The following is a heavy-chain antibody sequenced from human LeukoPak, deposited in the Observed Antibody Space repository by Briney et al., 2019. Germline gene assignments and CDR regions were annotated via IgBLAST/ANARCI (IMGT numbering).Heavy chain of an antibody. CDR1: DGSISSSSYY. CDR3: ARHDRIIASPLV. CDR2: IYYSGST. V-gene: IGHV4-39*01. D-gene: IGHD6-13*01. Sequence: NPSETLSLTCTVSDGSISSSSYYWGWIRQPPGKGLEWIGSIYYSGSTYYNPSLKSRVTISVDTSKNQFSLKLSSVTAADTAVYYCARHDRIIASPLVWGQGMLDTVSS. J-gene: IGHJ4*02.